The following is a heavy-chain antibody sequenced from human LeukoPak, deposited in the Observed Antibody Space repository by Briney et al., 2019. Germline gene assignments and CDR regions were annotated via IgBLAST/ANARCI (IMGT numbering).Heavy chain of an antibody. CDR1: GFTFSSYW. Sequence: GGSLRLSCTASGFTFSSYWMHWVRQTPGEGLVWVSRIKSDGSVTWYADSVKGRFTISRDNAKNMLYLQMNSLRDEDTAVYFCARDHDAVGTTIDHWGQGTLVTVSS. V-gene: IGHV3-74*01. D-gene: IGHD1-14*01. CDR3: ARDHDAVGTTIDH. CDR2: IKSDGSVT. J-gene: IGHJ4*02.